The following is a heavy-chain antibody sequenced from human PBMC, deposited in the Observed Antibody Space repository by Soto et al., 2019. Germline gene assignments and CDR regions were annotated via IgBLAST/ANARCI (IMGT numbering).Heavy chain of an antibody. CDR3: ARDQSGWGLDY. J-gene: IGHJ4*02. CDR2: ISSTSSYI. CDR1: GFPLSSYS. D-gene: IGHD6-25*01. V-gene: IGHV3-21*04. Sequence: NLGGSLRLSCAASGFPLSSYSMNWVRQAPGKGLEWVSSISSTSSYIYYADSLKGRFAISRDNAKNSLYLQMNSLRAEDTAVYYCARDQSGWGLDYWGQGILVTVSS.